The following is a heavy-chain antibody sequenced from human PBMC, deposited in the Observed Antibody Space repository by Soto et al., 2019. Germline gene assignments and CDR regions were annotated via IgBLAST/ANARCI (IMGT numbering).Heavy chain of an antibody. J-gene: IGHJ4*02. CDR3: TKEYIVGTTWGYFES. CDR1: GFIFSTYG. Sequence: QVQLVQSGGCVVQPGRSLRLSCVASGFIFSTYGMHWVRPVTGKGLEWVAHISYDGSNEYYADSVKGRFTVSRDNAKNTLALQMNGLKTEDTALYYCTKEYIVGTTWGYFESWGQGALVIVS. D-gene: IGHD1-1*01. CDR2: ISYDGSNE. V-gene: IGHV3-30*18.